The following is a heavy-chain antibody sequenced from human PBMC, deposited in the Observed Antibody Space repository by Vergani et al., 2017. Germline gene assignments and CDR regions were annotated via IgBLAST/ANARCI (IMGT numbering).Heavy chain of an antibody. CDR2: ISYDGSNK. V-gene: IGHV3-30*18. CDR1: GFTFSSYG. CDR3: AKDGSLPRYAQYYCYMDV. Sequence: QVQLVESGGGVVQPGRSLRLSCAASGFTFSSYGMHWVRQAPGKGLEWVAVISYDGSNKYYADSVKGRFTISRDNSKNTLYLQMNSLRAEDTAVYYCAKDGSLPRYAQYYCYMDVWGKGTTVTVSS. J-gene: IGHJ6*03. D-gene: IGHD2-2*01.